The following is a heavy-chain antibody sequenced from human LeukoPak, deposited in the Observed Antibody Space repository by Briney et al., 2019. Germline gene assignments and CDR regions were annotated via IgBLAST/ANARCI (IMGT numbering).Heavy chain of an antibody. Sequence: PGRSLRLSCAVSGFTFSSYGMHWVRQAPGKGLEWVAVIWYDGSNKYYADSVKGRFTISRDNSKNTLYLQMNSLRAEDTAVYYCAREGASGAFDIWGQGTMVTVSS. J-gene: IGHJ3*02. CDR1: GFTFSSYG. V-gene: IGHV3-33*01. CDR2: IWYDGSNK. CDR3: AREGASGAFDI. D-gene: IGHD6-19*01.